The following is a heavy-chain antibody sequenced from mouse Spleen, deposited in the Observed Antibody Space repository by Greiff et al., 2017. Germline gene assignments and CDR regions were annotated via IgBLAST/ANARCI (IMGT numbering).Heavy chain of an antibody. J-gene: IGHJ3*01. Sequence: VQLKQSGAELVRPGASVKLSCTASGFNIKDYYMHWVKQRPEQGLEWIGRIDPEDGDTEYAPKFQGKATMTADTSSNTAYLQISSLTSEDTAVYYCTKDSNPAWFAYWGQGTLVTVSA. D-gene: IGHD2-5*01. CDR2: IDPEDGDT. V-gene: IGHV14-1*01. CDR1: GFNIKDYY. CDR3: TKDSNPAWFAY.